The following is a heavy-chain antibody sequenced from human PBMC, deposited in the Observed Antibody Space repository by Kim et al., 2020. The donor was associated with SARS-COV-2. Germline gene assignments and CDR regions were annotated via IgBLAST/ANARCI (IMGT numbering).Heavy chain of an antibody. Sequence: SETLSLTCTVSGGSISRSSYYWAWIRQPPGKGLEWIGSIYYSGTTYYNPSLKSRLTISVDTSKNHFSVRLSSVTAADTAVYCASPRGSGSMTIDGFHIWGQGTTVIVSS. V-gene: IGHV4-39*02. CDR2: IYYSGTT. D-gene: IGHD3-10*01. J-gene: IGHJ3*02. CDR3: ASPRGSGSMTIDGFHI. CDR1: GGSISRSSYY.